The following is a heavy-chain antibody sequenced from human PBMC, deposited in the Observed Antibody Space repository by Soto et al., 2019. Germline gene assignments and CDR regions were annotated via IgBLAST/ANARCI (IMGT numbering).Heavy chain of an antibody. CDR1: GYTFTAFY. J-gene: IGHJ4*02. CDR2: INPKSGDT. CDR3: GPMKLAPGSIAY. D-gene: IGHD2-15*01. V-gene: IGHV1-2*06. Sequence: QVQLVQSGAEVKKPGASVKVSCKASGYTFTAFYIYWVRQAPGQGLEWVGRINPKSGDTNYAQKFQGRVTMTRDTSISTAYMEVRRMRSDDTAFRYCGPMKLAPGSIAYWGQEPLFTASS.